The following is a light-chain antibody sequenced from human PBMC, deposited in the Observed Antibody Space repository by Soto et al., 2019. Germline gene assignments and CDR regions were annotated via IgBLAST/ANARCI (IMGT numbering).Light chain of an antibody. CDR3: LLYYGGQMGV. Sequence: QAVVTQEPSLTVSPGGTVTLTCASSTGAVTSGYYPNWFQQKPGQAPRALIYSTSNKYSWTPARFSGSLLCGKAALTLSGVQPEDEAEYYCLLYYGGQMGVFGGGTELTVL. CDR2: STS. V-gene: IGLV7-43*01. CDR1: TGAVTSGYY. J-gene: IGLJ3*02.